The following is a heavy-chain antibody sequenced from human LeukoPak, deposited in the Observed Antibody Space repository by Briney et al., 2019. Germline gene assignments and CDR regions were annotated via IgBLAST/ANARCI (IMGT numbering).Heavy chain of an antibody. CDR3: ARDLYYYGSGSYGMDV. D-gene: IGHD3-10*01. CDR2: ISSSSYI. Sequence: PGGSLRLSCAASGFTFSSYSMNWVRQAPGKGLEWVSSISSSSYIYYADSVKGRFTISRDNAKNSLYLQMNSLRAEDTAVYYCARDLYYYGSGSYGMDVWGQGTTVTVSS. V-gene: IGHV3-21*01. J-gene: IGHJ6*02. CDR1: GFTFSSYS.